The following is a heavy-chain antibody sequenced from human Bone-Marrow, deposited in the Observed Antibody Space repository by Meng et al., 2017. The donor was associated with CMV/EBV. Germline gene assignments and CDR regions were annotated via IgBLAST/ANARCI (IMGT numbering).Heavy chain of an antibody. V-gene: IGHV3-11*01. CDR2: ISSSGSTI. CDR3: ARGLYRSSWGMGD. CDR1: GFTFSDYY. D-gene: IGHD6-6*01. J-gene: IGHJ4*02. Sequence: GESLKISCAASGFTFSDYYMSWIRQAPGKGLEWVSYISSSGSTIYYADSVKGRFTISRDNAKNSLYLQMNSLRAEDTAVYYCARGLYRSSWGMGDWGQGTLVTGSS.